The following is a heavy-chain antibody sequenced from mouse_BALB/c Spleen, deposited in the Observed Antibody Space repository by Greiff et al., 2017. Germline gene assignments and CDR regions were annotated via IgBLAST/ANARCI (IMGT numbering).Heavy chain of an antibody. CDR2: IDPANGNT. CDR1: GFNIKDTY. Sequence: EVQLQQSGAELVKPGASVKLSCTASGFNIKDTYMHWVKQRPEQGLEWIGRIDPANGNTKFDPKFQGKATITADTSSNTAYLQLSSLTSEDTAVYYCARSTVYAMDYWGQGTSVTVSS. J-gene: IGHJ4*01. V-gene: IGHV14-3*02. CDR3: ARSTVYAMDY.